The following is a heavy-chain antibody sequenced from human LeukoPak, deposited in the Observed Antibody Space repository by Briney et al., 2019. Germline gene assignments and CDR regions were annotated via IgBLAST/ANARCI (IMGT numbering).Heavy chain of an antibody. D-gene: IGHD6-19*01. CDR1: GGTFSRYA. CDR3: ARDRPYTGGWRGFDY. J-gene: IGHJ4*02. V-gene: IGHV1-69*13. CDR2: IIPMFGIA. Sequence: SVKVSCKASGGTFSRYAISWVRQTPGQGLEWMGGIIPMFGIANYAQKFQGRVTITADESTSTAYMELSSLRSEDTAVYYCARDRPYTGGWRGFDYWGQGTLVTVSS.